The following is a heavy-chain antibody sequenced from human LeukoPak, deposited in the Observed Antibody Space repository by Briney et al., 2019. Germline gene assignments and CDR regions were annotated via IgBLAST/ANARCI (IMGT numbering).Heavy chain of an antibody. Sequence: GGSLRLSCAASGFTFSSYSMNWVRQAPGKGLEWVSSISSSSSYIYYADSVKGRFAISRDNAKNSLYLQMNSLRAEDTAVYYCARDRKDSSSWYDAYYYYYYMDVWGKGTTVTVSS. CDR3: ARDRKDSSSWYDAYYYYYYMDV. CDR1: GFTFSSYS. J-gene: IGHJ6*03. D-gene: IGHD6-13*01. V-gene: IGHV3-21*01. CDR2: ISSSSSYI.